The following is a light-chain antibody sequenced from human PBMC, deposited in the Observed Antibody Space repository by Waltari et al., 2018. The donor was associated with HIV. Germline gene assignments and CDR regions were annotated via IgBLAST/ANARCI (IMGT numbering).Light chain of an antibody. CDR1: SSDLGSYNL. CDR2: EVL. V-gene: IGLV2-23*02. CDR3: SSYAGRNIWL. Sequence: QSALTQPASVSGSPGQSITISCTGTSSDLGSYNLVSWYQQHPGRAPKLLIYEVLKRPSRVFIRFSGSKSGSTASLTICELQAGNEATYCCSSYAGRNIWLFCGGTKLTV. J-gene: IGLJ3*02.